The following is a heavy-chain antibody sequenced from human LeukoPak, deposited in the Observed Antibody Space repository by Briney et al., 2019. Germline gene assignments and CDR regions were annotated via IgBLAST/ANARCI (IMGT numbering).Heavy chain of an antibody. J-gene: IGHJ6*02. CDR2: ISYDGSNK. Sequence: GGSLRLSCAASGFTFSSYGMHWVRQAPGKGLEWVAVISYDGSNKYYADSVKGRFTISRDNSKNTLYPQMNSLRAEDTAVYYCAKGGGIAAAGPDSINNYYYYGMDVWGQGTTVTVSS. CDR1: GFTFSSYG. D-gene: IGHD6-13*01. CDR3: AKGGGIAAAGPDSINNYYYYGMDV. V-gene: IGHV3-30*18.